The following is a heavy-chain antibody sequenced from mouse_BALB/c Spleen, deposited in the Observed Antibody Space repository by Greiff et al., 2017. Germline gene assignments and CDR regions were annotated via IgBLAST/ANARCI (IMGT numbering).Heavy chain of an antibody. D-gene: IGHD2-4*01. CDR1: GFTFSSYA. Sequence: EVKVEESGGGLVKPGGSLKLSCAASGFTFSSYAMSWVRQTPEKRLEWVASISSGGSTYYPDSVKGRFTISRDNARNILYLQMSSLRSEDTAMYYCARTAYDYDRAMDYWGEGTGVTVSA. CDR3: ARTAYDYDRAMDY. CDR2: ISSGGST. V-gene: IGHV5-6-5*01. J-gene: IGHJ4*01.